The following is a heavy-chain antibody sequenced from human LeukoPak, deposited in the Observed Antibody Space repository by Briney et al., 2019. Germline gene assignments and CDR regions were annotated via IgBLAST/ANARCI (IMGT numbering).Heavy chain of an antibody. D-gene: IGHD2-2*01. CDR3: AKDRGVIVPAGMAT. V-gene: IGHV3-23*01. CDR1: GFTFNNYA. Sequence: GGSLRLSCAASGFTFNNYAMSWVRQAPGKGLEGVSVISGSGGSTYYADSVKGRFTISRDNSKNTLYLQMNSLRAEETAVYYCAKDRGVIVPAGMATWGQGTLVTVSS. J-gene: IGHJ5*02. CDR2: ISGSGGST.